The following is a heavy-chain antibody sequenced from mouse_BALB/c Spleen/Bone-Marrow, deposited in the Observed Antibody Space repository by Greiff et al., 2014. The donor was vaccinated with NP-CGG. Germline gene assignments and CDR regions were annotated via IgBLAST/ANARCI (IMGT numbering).Heavy chain of an antibody. CDR1: GFTFSSFG. CDR2: ISSGSSTN. V-gene: IGHV5-17*02. CDR3: ARGRQIYYGNLYAMDY. J-gene: IGHJ4*01. D-gene: IGHD2-1*01. Sequence: DVHLVESGGGLVQPGGSRKLSCAASGFTFSSFGMHWVRQAPEKGLEWVAYISSGSSTNYYADTVKGRFTISRDNPKNTLFLQMASLRCEDTAMYYCARGRQIYYGNLYAMDYWGQGTSVTVSS.